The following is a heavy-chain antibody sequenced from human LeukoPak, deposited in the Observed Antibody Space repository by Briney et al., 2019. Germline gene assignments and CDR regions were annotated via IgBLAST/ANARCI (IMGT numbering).Heavy chain of an antibody. J-gene: IGHJ3*02. CDR1: GFTFSNYA. CDR3: AKDRSGSYSVSAFDI. Sequence: AGGSLRLSCAASGFTFSNYAMSWVRQAPGQGLEWVSAISGRGDRTYYADSVKGRFTISRDNSKNTLYLQMNSLRAEDTAVYYCAKDRSGSYSVSAFDIWGQGTMVAVSS. V-gene: IGHV3-23*01. CDR2: ISGRGDRT. D-gene: IGHD1-26*01.